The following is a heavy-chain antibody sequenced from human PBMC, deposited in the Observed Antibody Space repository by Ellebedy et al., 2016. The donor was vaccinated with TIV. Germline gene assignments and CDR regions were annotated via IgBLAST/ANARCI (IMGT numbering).Heavy chain of an antibody. Sequence: GGSLRLSXAASGFPFSVYWMHWVRQAPGKGLVWVSRINNDATSTTYADSVRGRFIISRDNAKNTLHLQMNSLRVEDTAVYYCARVDWLVDSWGQGTLVTVSS. CDR2: INNDATST. CDR3: ARVDWLVDS. J-gene: IGHJ5*01. V-gene: IGHV3-74*03. CDR1: GFPFSVYW. D-gene: IGHD3-9*01.